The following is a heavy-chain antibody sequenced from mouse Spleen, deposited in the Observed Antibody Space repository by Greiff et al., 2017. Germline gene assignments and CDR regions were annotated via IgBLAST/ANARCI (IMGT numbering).Heavy chain of an antibody. CDR3: ARHNYFDY. Sequence: EVHLVESGGGLVKPGGSLKLSCAASGFTFSSYAMSWVRQTPEKRLEWVAAINSNGGSTYYPDTVKDRFTISRDNAKNTLYLQMSSLRSEDTALYYCARHNYFDYWGQGTTLTVSS. J-gene: IGHJ2*01. CDR1: GFTFSSYA. CDR2: INSNGGST. V-gene: IGHV5-6-2*01.